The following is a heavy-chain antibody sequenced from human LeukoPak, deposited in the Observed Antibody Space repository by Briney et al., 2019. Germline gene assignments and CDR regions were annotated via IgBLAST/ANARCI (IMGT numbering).Heavy chain of an antibody. Sequence: GRSLRLSCAASGFTFSSYGMHWVRQAPGKGLEWVAVIWCDGSNKYYTDSVKGRFTISRDNSKNTLYLQMNSLRAEDTAVYFCARDRSDYATPQYYFDYWGQGTLVTVSS. D-gene: IGHD4-17*01. CDR3: ARDRSDYATPQYYFDY. CDR2: IWCDGSNK. V-gene: IGHV3-33*01. J-gene: IGHJ4*02. CDR1: GFTFSSYG.